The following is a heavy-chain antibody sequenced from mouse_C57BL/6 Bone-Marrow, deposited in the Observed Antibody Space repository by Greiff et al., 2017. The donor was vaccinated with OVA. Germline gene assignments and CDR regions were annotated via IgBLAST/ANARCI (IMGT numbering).Heavy chain of an antibody. J-gene: IGHJ2*01. CDR1: GFTFSSYA. CDR3: AREGRDYDEGDFDY. D-gene: IGHD2-4*01. Sequence: EVHLVESGGRLVKPGGSLKLSCAASGFTFSSYAMSWVRQTPEKRLEWVATISDGGSYTYYPDNVKGRSTISRDNAKNNLYLQMSHLKSEDTAMYYCAREGRDYDEGDFDYWGQGTTLTVSS. V-gene: IGHV5-4*01. CDR2: ISDGGSYT.